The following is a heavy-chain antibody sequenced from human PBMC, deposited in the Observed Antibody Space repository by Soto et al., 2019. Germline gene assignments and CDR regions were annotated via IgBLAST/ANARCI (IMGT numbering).Heavy chain of an antibody. Sequence: GGSLRLSCAASGFTFSNAWMSWVRQAPGKGLEWVGRIKSKTDGGTTDYAAPVKGRFTISRDDSKNTLYLQMNSLKTEDTAVYYCTSSQDNYYDSSEGLDPWGQGTLVTVSS. CDR1: GFTFSNAW. D-gene: IGHD3-22*01. J-gene: IGHJ5*02. CDR2: IKSKTDGGTT. CDR3: TSSQDNYYDSSEGLDP. V-gene: IGHV3-15*01.